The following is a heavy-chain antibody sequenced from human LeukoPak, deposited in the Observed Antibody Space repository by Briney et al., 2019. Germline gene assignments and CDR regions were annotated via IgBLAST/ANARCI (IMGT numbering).Heavy chain of an antibody. Sequence: GESLKISCQDSGYRFPNFWFTWVRQLPGKGLEWMGRIDPSDSFINYNPSFQGHVTISADKSSNTAYLQWSSLKASDTAVYYCARQPPRGYNSAWFDSWGQGTLVTVSS. V-gene: IGHV5-10-1*01. D-gene: IGHD6-19*01. J-gene: IGHJ5*01. CDR2: IDPSDSFI. CDR1: GYRFPNFW. CDR3: ARQPPRGYNSAWFDS.